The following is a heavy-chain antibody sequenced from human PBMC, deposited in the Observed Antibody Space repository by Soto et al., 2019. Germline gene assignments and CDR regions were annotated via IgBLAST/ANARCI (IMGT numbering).Heavy chain of an antibody. J-gene: IGHJ4*02. CDR3: ARDQGSSGYYPKWYFDY. CDR2: IYYSGST. D-gene: IGHD3-22*01. CDR1: GGSISSYY. V-gene: IGHV4-59*01. Sequence: ETLSLTCTVSGGSISSYYWSWIRRPPGKRLEWIGYIYYSGSTNYNPSLKSRVTISVDTSKNQFSLNLSSVTAADTAVYYCARDQGSSGYYPKWYFDYWGQGTLVTVSS.